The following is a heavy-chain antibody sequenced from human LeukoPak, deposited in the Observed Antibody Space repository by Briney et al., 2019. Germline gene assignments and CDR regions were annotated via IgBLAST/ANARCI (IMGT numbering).Heavy chain of an antibody. CDR3: ARVIDYSSSPNWFDP. V-gene: IGHV4-31*03. CDR2: IYYSGST. CDR1: GGSISSGGYY. Sequence: SQTLSLTCTVSGGSISSGGYYWSWIRQRPGTGLEWIGYIYYSGSTNYNPSLKSRVTISVDTSKNQFSLKLSSVTAADTAVYYCARVIDYSSSPNWFDPWGQGTLVTVSS. J-gene: IGHJ5*02. D-gene: IGHD6-6*01.